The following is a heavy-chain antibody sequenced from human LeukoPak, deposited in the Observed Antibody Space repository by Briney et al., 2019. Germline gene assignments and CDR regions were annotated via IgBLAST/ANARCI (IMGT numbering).Heavy chain of an antibody. Sequence: GGSLRLSCAASGFTFSSVSMNWVRQAPGKGLEWVSAISDSGGRTYYADSVKGRFTISRDNSKNTLYLQMNGLRAEDTAVYYCAKDVIRVGTSHFDYWGQGTLVTVSS. D-gene: IGHD2/OR15-2a*01. CDR2: ISDSGGRT. CDR1: GFTFSSVS. CDR3: AKDVIRVGTSHFDY. V-gene: IGHV3-23*01. J-gene: IGHJ4*02.